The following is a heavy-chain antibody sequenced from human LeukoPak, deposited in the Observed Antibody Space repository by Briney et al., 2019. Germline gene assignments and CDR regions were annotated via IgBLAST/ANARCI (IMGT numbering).Heavy chain of an antibody. V-gene: IGHV1-69*04. CDR1: GGTFSSCA. D-gene: IGHD4-23*01. CDR3: ARETLTTVVTPSYYFDY. Sequence: GASVKVSCKASGGTFSSCAISWVRQAPGQGLGWMGRIIPIFGIANYAQKFQGRVTITADKSTSTAYMELSSLRSEDTAVYYCARETLTTVVTPSYYFDYWGQGTLVTVSS. CDR2: IIPIFGIA. J-gene: IGHJ4*02.